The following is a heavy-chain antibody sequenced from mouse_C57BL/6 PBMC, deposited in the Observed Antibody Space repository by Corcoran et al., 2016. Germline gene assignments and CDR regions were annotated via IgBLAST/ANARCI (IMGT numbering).Heavy chain of an antibody. J-gene: IGHJ3*01. CDR2: INPNNGGT. Sequence: EVQLQQSGPELVKPGASVKISCKASGYTFTDYYMNRVKQSHGKSLEWIGDINPNNGGTSYNQKFKGKATLTVDKSSSTAYMELRSLTSEDSAVYYCARGRGYRAWFAYWGQGTLVTVSA. CDR3: ARGRGYRAWFAY. CDR1: GYTFTDYY. V-gene: IGHV1-26*01. D-gene: IGHD2-14*01.